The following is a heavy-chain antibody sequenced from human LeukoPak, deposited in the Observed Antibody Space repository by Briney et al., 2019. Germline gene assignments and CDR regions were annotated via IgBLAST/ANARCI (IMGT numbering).Heavy chain of an antibody. V-gene: IGHV2-5*01. CDR2: IYWNDDK. D-gene: IGHD1-14*01. CDR1: GFSLSSSGVG. CDR3: AHRLSVATGDYMDV. J-gene: IGHJ6*03. Sequence: SGPTLVNPTQTLTLTCTFSGFSLSSSGVGVGWIRQPPGKALKWLALIYWNDDKRYSPSLKSRLIITKDTSKNQVVLTMTNMDPVDTATYYCAHRLSVATGDYMDVWGKGTTVTVSS.